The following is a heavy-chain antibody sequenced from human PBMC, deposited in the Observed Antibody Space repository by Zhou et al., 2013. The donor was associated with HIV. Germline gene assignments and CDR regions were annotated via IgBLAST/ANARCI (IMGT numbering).Heavy chain of an antibody. CDR3: GRRGSWGDRTTIIRGGVDV. V-gene: IGHV1-8*02. Sequence: QVQLVQSGAEVKKLGASVMISCKASGGTFSSYAISWVRQAPGHGLEWMGWINPNSGKGYYAQRFQGRVTMSRNISTTTAHMELSSLTSEDTAVYYCGRRGSWGDRTTIIRGGVDVWGQGTTVSVSS. CDR2: INPNSGKG. J-gene: IGHJ6*02. CDR1: GGTFSSYA. D-gene: IGHD3-10*01.